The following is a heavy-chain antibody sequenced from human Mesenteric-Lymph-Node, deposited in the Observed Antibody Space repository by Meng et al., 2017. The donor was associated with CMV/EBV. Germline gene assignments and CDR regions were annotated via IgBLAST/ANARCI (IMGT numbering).Heavy chain of an antibody. J-gene: IGHJ6*02. CDR1: GFSLSIYS. D-gene: IGHD2-15*01. V-gene: IGHV3-48*04. CDR3: ARVNAGRQPGGYCSGGSCKHYYYYGMDV. CDR2: IGTGSTK. Sequence: GESLKISCTASGFSLSIYSMSWVRQAPGKGLEWVAYIGTGSTKYYADSLEGRFTVSRDDAKNSLYLQMNSLRAEDTAVYYCARVNAGRQPGGYCSGGSCKHYYYYGMDVWGQGTTVTVSS.